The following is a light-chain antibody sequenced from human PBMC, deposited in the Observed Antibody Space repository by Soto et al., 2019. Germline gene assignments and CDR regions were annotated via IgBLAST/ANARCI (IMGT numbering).Light chain of an antibody. CDR1: ESVNNK. J-gene: IGKJ5*01. CDR2: RAS. CDR3: HQYNNWFPFT. Sequence: EVVLTQSPATLSVSPGDRATLSCRASESVNNKLGWYQQKPGQAPRLLIYRASTRATGIPARFSGSGSGTEFTLTISSLQSEDSAVYYCHQYNNWFPFTFGQGTRLEIK. V-gene: IGKV3-15*01.